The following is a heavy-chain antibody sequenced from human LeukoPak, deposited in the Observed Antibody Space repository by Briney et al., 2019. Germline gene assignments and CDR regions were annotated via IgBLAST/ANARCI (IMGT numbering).Heavy chain of an antibody. CDR3: AAGPWELDF. CDR2: IYNGGNT. CDR1: GVSSNTYY. Sequence: SETLSFTCTVSGVSSNTYYASWIRNAPGKELEVIGFIYNGGNTNYNPSLKSRATISVDTSNNQFSLRLTSVTAADTAMYYCAAGPWELDFWGQGTLVTVSS. V-gene: IGHV4-4*09. J-gene: IGHJ4*02. D-gene: IGHD1-26*01.